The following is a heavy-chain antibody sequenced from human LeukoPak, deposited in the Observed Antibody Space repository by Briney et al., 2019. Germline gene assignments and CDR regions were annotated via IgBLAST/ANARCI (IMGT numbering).Heavy chain of an antibody. J-gene: IGHJ6*03. CDR2: ISYDAVNK. CDR3: AKEGDIVLGNYMDV. Sequence: PGGSLRLSCAASGFTFSNYGMHWVRQAPGRGLEWVAFISYDAVNKYYADSVKGRFTISRDNSMNTLYLRMNTLRAEDTAVYYCAKEGDIVLGNYMDVWGTGTTVTVSS. D-gene: IGHD2-8*01. CDR1: GFTFSNYG. V-gene: IGHV3-30*18.